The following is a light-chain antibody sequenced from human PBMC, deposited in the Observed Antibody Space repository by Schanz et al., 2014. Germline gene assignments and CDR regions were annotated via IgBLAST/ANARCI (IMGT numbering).Light chain of an antibody. CDR3: SSYSSGTTRWV. CDR1: SSDVGGYNY. J-gene: IGLJ3*02. Sequence: QSALTQPASVSGSPGQSITISCTGTSSDVGGYNYVSWYQQHPGKAPKLMLYEVTKRPSGVPDRFSGSKSGDTASLTISGLQAEDEADYFCSSYSSGTTRWVFGGGTKLTVL. V-gene: IGLV2-14*01. CDR2: EVT.